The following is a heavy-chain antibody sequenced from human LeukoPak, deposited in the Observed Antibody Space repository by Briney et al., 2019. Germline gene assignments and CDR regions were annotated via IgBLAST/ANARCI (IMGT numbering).Heavy chain of an antibody. Sequence: GGSLRLSCTASGFSFSSYTMNWIRQAPGKGLEWVSSISRSGSYIYYADSMRGRFTISRDNARNSVYLQMNSLRVEDTGIYYCVKVAKYYYGSETYYFFEHWGQGTPVTASS. J-gene: IGHJ4*02. V-gene: IGHV3-21*06. D-gene: IGHD3-10*01. CDR2: ISRSGSYI. CDR3: VKVAKYYYGSETYYFFEH. CDR1: GFSFSSYT.